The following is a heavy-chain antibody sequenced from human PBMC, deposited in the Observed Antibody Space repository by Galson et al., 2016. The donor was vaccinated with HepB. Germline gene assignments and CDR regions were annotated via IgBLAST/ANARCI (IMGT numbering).Heavy chain of an antibody. CDR3: ARKSMAGPRSYFDY. CDR2: ISYDGSSK. J-gene: IGHJ4*02. Sequence: SLRLSCAASGFTFSSYGMHWVRQAPGKGLEWVAVISYDGSSKYYADSVKGRFTISRDNSKNTLYLQMNSLRTEDTAVYFCARKSMAGPRSYFDYWGQGTLVTVSS. V-gene: IGHV3-30*03. D-gene: IGHD6-19*01. CDR1: GFTFSSYG.